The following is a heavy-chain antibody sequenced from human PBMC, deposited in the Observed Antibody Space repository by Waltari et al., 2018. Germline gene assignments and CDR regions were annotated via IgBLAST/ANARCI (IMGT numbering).Heavy chain of an antibody. CDR3: ARNGDYVDY. CDR1: GYTFTRSS. V-gene: IGHV1-46*01. Sequence: QVQLVQSGAEVKKPGASVKVSWQESGYTFTRSSIHWVRQAPGQGLEWMGIINPSGGSTSYAQKFQGRVTMTRDTSTSTVYMELSSLRSEDTAVYYCARNGDYVDYWGQGTLVTVSS. J-gene: IGHJ4*02. D-gene: IGHD4-17*01. CDR2: INPSGGST.